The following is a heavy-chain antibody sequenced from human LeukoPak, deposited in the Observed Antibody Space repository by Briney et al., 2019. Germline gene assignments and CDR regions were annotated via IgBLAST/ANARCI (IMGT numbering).Heavy chain of an antibody. CDR2: IYSGGST. D-gene: IGHD6-6*01. Sequence: GSLRLSCAASGFTVSSNYMSWVRQAPGKGLEWVSVIYSGGSTYYADSVKGRFTISRDNAKNSLSLQMNSLRAEDTAVYYCASSSSLGNWGRGTLVTVSS. V-gene: IGHV3-66*01. J-gene: IGHJ4*02. CDR1: GFTVSSNY. CDR3: ASSSSLGN.